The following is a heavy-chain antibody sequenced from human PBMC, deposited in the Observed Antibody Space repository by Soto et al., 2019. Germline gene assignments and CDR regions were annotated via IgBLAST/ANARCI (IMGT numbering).Heavy chain of an antibody. Sequence: QVQLQESGPGLVKPSQTLSLTCTVSGGSISRGGYYWSWIRQPPGKGLAWIGYIYYSGSTYYNPPLKSRVTISVDTSKNQFSLKLSSVTAADTAVYYCARVVVAAPTRHKAEYFKHWGQGTLVTVSS. V-gene: IGHV4-31*03. CDR1: GGSISRGGYY. CDR3: ARVVVAAPTRHKAEYFKH. D-gene: IGHD2-15*01. CDR2: IYYSGST. J-gene: IGHJ1*01.